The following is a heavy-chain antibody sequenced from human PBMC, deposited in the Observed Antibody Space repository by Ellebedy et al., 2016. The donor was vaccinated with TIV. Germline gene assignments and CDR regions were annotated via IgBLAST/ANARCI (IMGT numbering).Heavy chain of an antibody. CDR1: GDSVSRNSAA. CDR2: TYYRSKWYN. Sequence: SQTLSLTCAISGDSVSRNSAAWNWLRQSPSRGLEWLGRTYYRSKWYNDYAVSVKSRITINPDTSKNQFSLQLNAVTAEDTAVYYCAREGDTSMGRFDYWGQGTLATVSS. CDR3: AREGDTSMGRFDY. V-gene: IGHV6-1*01. J-gene: IGHJ4*02. D-gene: IGHD5-18*01.